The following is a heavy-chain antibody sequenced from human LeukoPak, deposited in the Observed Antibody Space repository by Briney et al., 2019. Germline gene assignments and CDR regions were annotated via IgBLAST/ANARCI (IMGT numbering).Heavy chain of an antibody. Sequence: SGPALVKPTQTLTLTCTFSGFSLNTSGMCVNWIRQPPGKALEWLARIDWDDDEYYITSLKTRLTISKDTSKNQVVLTMTNMAPVDTGTYYCARTLLLVDTPMDVWGQGTTVTVSS. CDR1: GFSLNTSGMC. CDR2: IDWDDDE. D-gene: IGHD5-18*01. V-gene: IGHV2-70*11. J-gene: IGHJ6*02. CDR3: ARTLLLVDTPMDV.